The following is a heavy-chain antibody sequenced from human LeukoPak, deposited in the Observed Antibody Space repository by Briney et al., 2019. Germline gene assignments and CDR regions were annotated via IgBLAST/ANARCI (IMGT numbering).Heavy chain of an antibody. D-gene: IGHD5-18*01. CDR2: INPNSGGT. V-gene: IGHV1-2*02. CDR1: GYTFTGYY. J-gene: IGHJ4*02. Sequence: GASVKVPCKASGYTFTGYYMHWVRQAPGQGLEWMGWINPNSGGTNYAQKFQGRVTMTRDTSISTAYMELSRLRSADTAVYYCARGDTAMVTWDYWGQGTLVTVSS. CDR3: ARGDTAMVTWDY.